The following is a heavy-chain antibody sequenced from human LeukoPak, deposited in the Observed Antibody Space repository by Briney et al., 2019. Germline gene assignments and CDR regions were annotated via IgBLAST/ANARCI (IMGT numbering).Heavy chain of an antibody. CDR1: GFTFDDYG. J-gene: IGHJ4*02. V-gene: IGHV3-20*04. Sequence: GGSLRLSCAASGFTFDDYGMSWVRQAAGKGLEWVSGINWNGGSTGYADSVKGRFTISRDNAKNSLHLQMNSLRVEDTALYYCAKVYSSGWYYFDYWGQGTLVTVSS. D-gene: IGHD6-19*01. CDR3: AKVYSSGWYYFDY. CDR2: INWNGGST.